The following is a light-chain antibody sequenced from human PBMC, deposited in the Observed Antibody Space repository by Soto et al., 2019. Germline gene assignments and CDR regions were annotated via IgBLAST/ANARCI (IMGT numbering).Light chain of an antibody. V-gene: IGKV1-5*01. CDR2: DAS. CDR1: RSISNW. J-gene: IGKJ1*01. CDR3: QQYDSYSGT. Sequence: DAQMTQSPSTLSGSIGDRVTITCRASRSISNWVAWYQQQPGKAPKLLISDASTLERGVPSRFSGNGSGTEFTLTIRSLQPDDFATYYCQQYDSYSGTFGQGTKV.